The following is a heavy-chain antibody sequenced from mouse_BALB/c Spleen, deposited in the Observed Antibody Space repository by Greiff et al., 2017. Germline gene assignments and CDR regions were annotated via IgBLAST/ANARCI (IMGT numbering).Heavy chain of an antibody. Sequence: QVQLQQPGAELVRPGASVKLSCKASGYTFTSYWINWVKQRPGQGLEWIGNIYPSDSYTNYNQKFKDKATLTVDKSSSTAYMQLSSPTPEDSAVYYCTSDYYGIAWFAYWGQGTLVTVSA. J-gene: IGHJ3*01. D-gene: IGHD1-1*01. CDR2: IYPSDSYT. CDR1: GYTFTSYW. CDR3: TSDYYGIAWFAY. V-gene: IGHV1-69*02.